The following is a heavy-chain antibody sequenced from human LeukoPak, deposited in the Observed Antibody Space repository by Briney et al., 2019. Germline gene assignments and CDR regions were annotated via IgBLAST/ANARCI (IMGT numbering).Heavy chain of an antibody. CDR2: ISGGGTTL. CDR3: AQGKKNRFDS. J-gene: IGHJ5*01. Sequence: GSLRLSCAASGFTFSSYEMHWVRQAPGKGLEWVSYISGGGTTLYYADSVKGRFTVSRDNAKNSLYLHMDSLRAKDTAVYYCAQGKKNRFDSWGQGTLVTISS. CDR1: GFTFSSYE. V-gene: IGHV3-48*03.